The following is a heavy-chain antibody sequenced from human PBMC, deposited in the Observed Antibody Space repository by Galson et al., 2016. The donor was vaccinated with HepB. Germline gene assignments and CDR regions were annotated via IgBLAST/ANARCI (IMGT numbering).Heavy chain of an antibody. CDR2: IGSGSSYK. J-gene: IGHJ3*01. V-gene: IGHV3-21*04. CDR1: GFTFRSYS. D-gene: IGHD3-22*01. CDR3: ARPTPYYYDSSGYSDAFHV. Sequence: SLRLSCAASGFTFRSYSMNWVRQAPGKGLEWVSSIGSGSSYKYYADSVQGRFTISRDNSQSTLFLQMNSLTLEDTAVYYCARPTPYYYDSSGYSDAFHVWGQGKMVTVSS.